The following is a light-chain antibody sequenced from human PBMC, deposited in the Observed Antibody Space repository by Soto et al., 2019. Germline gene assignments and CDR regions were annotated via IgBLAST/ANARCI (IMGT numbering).Light chain of an antibody. CDR2: SAS. Sequence: EIVMTQSPAPPSVSPGERATLSCRASQSVTIYLAWYQQKPGQAPRLLIYSASTRATGIPARFSGSGSGTEFTLTISSLQSEDFAVYYCQQYNNWPLTFGGGTKVDIK. J-gene: IGKJ4*01. V-gene: IGKV3-15*01. CDR3: QQYNNWPLT. CDR1: QSVTIY.